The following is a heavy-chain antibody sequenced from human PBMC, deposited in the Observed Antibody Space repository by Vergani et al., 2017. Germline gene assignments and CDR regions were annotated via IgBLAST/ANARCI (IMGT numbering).Heavy chain of an antibody. CDR2: IYYSGST. CDR3: AKNPGISTTRHYYAMDV. CDR1: GGSISSSSYY. J-gene: IGHJ6*02. Sequence: QLQLQESGPGLVKPSETLSLTCTVSGGSISSSSYYWGWIRQPPGKGLEWIGSIYYSGSTYYNPSLKSRVTISVDTSKNQFSLKLSSVTAADTAVYYCAKNPGISTTRHYYAMDVWGQGTTVTVSS. V-gene: IGHV4-39*01. D-gene: IGHD1-1*01.